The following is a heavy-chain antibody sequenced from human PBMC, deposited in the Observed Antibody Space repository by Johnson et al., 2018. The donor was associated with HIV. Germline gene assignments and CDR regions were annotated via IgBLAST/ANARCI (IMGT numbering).Heavy chain of an antibody. D-gene: IGHD3-22*01. J-gene: IGHJ3*02. V-gene: IGHV3-53*01. CDR3: SGDSSGYYYYDAFDM. CDR1: GFTVSSNY. Sequence: VQLVESGGGLIQPGGSLRLSCAASGFTVSSNYMSWVRQAPGKGLEWVSVIYSGGSTYYADSVKGRFTISRDNSKNTLYLQMNSLRAEDTAVYYCSGDSSGYYYYDAFDMWGQGTMVTVSS. CDR2: IYSGGST.